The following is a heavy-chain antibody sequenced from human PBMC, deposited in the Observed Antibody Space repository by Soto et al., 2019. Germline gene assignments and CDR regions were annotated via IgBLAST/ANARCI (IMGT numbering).Heavy chain of an antibody. V-gene: IGHV1-46*01. CDR3: ARGLQLRPRRGYYFDY. D-gene: IGHD5-18*01. J-gene: IGHJ4*02. CDR1: GYTFTSYY. CDR2: INPSGGST. Sequence: VSSVKVSCKASGYTFTSYYMHWVRQAPGQGLERMGIINPSGGSTSYAQKFQGRVTMTRATSTSTVYMELSSLRSEDTAVYYCARGLQLRPRRGYYFDYWGQGTLVTVS.